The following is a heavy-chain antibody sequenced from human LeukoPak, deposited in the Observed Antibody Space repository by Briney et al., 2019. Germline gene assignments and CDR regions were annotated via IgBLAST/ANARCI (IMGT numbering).Heavy chain of an antibody. Sequence: ASVKVSCKASGGTFSSYAISWVRQAPGQGLEWMGWISAYNGNTNYAQKLQGRVTMTTDTSTSTAYMELRSLRSDDTAVYYCARDWLGYCSSTSCYRFDYWGQGTLVTVSS. CDR2: ISAYNGNT. CDR3: ARDWLGYCSSTSCYRFDY. V-gene: IGHV1-18*01. J-gene: IGHJ4*02. CDR1: GGTFSSYA. D-gene: IGHD2-2*02.